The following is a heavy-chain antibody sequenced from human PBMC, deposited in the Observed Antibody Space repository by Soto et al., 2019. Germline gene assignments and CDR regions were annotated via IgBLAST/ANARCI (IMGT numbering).Heavy chain of an antibody. D-gene: IGHD1-26*01. CDR2: ISTDLRAL. CDR1: GFTISTYH. J-gene: IGHJ6*02. CDR3: TRDGRRGYDMDV. V-gene: IGHV3-48*02. Sequence: VGSLRLSCAASGFTISTYHLNWVRQAPGKGLEWVSYISTDLRALYYADSVRGRFTISRDNAKNSLYLQMTSLRDEDTGVYYCTRDGRRGYDMDVWGQGTTVTVSS.